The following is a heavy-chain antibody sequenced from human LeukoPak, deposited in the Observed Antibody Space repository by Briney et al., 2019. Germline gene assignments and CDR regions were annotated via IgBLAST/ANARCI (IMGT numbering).Heavy chain of an antibody. Sequence: GGSLRLSCAASGFTFSSYAMSWVRQAPGKGLEWVSAISGSGGSTYYADSVKGRFTISRDNSKNTLYLQMNSLRAEDTAVYYCAKKLGSYDFWSGYYTSYYYYGMDVWGQGTTVTVSS. V-gene: IGHV3-23*01. CDR2: ISGSGGST. D-gene: IGHD3-3*01. CDR3: AKKLGSYDFWSGYYTSYYYYGMDV. J-gene: IGHJ6*02. CDR1: GFTFSSYA.